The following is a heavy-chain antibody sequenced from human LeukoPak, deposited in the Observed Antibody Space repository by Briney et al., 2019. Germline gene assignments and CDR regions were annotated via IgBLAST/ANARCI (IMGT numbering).Heavy chain of an antibody. CDR2: INPSGGST. CDR3: ARDGVGSYSGSYIDY. J-gene: IGHJ4*02. CDR1: GYTFTSYY. V-gene: IGHV1-46*01. D-gene: IGHD1-26*01. Sequence: GASVKVSCKASGYTFTSYYMHWVRQAPGQGLEWMGIINPSGGSTSYAQKFQGRVTMTRDTSTSTVYMELSSLRSEDTAVYYRARDGVGSYSGSYIDYWGQGTLVTVSS.